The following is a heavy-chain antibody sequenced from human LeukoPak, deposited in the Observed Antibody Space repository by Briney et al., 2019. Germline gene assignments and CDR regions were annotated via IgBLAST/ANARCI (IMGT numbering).Heavy chain of an antibody. J-gene: IGHJ5*02. Sequence: PSETLSLTCAVYGGSFSGYYWSWIRQPPGKGLEWIGEINHSGSTNYNPSLKSRVTISVDTSKNQFSLKLSSVTAADTAVYYCARRLLRYSGRFDPWGQGTLVTVSS. CDR2: INHSGST. CDR1: GGSFSGYY. CDR3: ARRLLRYSGRFDP. D-gene: IGHD3-9*01. V-gene: IGHV4-34*01.